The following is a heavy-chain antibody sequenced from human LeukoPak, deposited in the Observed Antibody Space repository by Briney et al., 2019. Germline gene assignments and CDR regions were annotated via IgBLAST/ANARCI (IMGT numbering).Heavy chain of an antibody. D-gene: IGHD6-13*01. CDR2: IYHSGST. CDR1: GGSISSGGYY. Sequence: SETLSLTCTVSGGSISSGGYYWSWIRQPPGKGLEWIGYIYHSGSTYYNPSLKSRVTISVDTSKNQFSLKLSSVTAADTAVYYCAGQYSSSWGGFDYWGQGTLVTVSS. J-gene: IGHJ4*02. CDR3: AGQYSSSWGGFDY. V-gene: IGHV4-30-2*01.